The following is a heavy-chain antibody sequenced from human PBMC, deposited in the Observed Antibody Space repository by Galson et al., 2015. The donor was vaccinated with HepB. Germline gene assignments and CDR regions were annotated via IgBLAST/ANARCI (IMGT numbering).Heavy chain of an antibody. Sequence: PALVKPTQTLTLTCTFSGFSLTTSGMCVSWIRQPPGKALEWLARIGWDDDEYYSTSLKTRLTISKDTSKNQVVLTMTNMDPVDTATYYCARIWGTSCFEAFDIWGQGTMVTVSS. CDR3: ARIWGTSCFEAFDI. CDR1: GFSLTTSGMC. V-gene: IGHV2-70*11. J-gene: IGHJ3*02. CDR2: IGWDDDE. D-gene: IGHD2-2*01.